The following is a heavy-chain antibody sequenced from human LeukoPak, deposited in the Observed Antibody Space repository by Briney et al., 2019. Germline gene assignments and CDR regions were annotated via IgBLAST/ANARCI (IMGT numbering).Heavy chain of an antibody. Sequence: SQTLSLTCAMSGDSVSSNVAAGAWIRQSPSRGLEWLGRTYYRSQQWYSDYAPSVKGRITINADTSQNQFALHLNSVTPEDTAVYYCGRESDFAVVTNGGQGTLVTVSS. CDR2: TYYRSQQWYS. V-gene: IGHV6-1*01. J-gene: IGHJ4*02. D-gene: IGHD2-15*01. CDR1: GDSVSSNVAA. CDR3: GRESDFAVVTN.